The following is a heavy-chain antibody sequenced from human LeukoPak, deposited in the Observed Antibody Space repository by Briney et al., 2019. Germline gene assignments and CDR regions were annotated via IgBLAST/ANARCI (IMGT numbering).Heavy chain of an antibody. CDR3: VRGSPWFDL. CDR1: GYSITSGYF. CDR2: IYHSGKT. V-gene: IGHV4-38-2*02. J-gene: IGHJ5*02. Sequence: SETLSLTCTVSGYSITSGYFWGWVRQPPGKGLEWIGSIYHSGKTYYNPSLKSRVTISSDTSKNQFSLKLSSVAAADTAVYYCVRGSPWFDLWGQGTLVTVSS.